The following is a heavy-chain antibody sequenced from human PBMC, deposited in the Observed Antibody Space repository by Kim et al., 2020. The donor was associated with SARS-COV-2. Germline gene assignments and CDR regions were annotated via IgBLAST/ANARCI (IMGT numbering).Heavy chain of an antibody. CDR1: GFTFSDHY. Sequence: GGSLRLSCAASGFTFSDHYMDWVRQAPGKGLEWVGRIRNKADGATREYAASVKGRFTISRDDSKNSLYLEMSDLKTEDTAVYYCSRGYRLGPTSLDYWGQGTLVTVYS. V-gene: IGHV3-72*01. CDR3: SRGYRLGPTSLDY. CDR2: IRNKADGATR. D-gene: IGHD3-16*02. J-gene: IGHJ4*02.